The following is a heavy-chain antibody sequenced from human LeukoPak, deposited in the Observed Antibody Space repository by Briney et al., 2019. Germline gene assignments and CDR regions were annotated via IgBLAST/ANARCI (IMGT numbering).Heavy chain of an antibody. V-gene: IGHV1-3*01. Sequence: ASVKVSCKASGYTFTSHAMHWVRQAPGQRLERMGWINAGNGNTKYSQKFQGRVTITRDTSASTAYMELSSLRSEDTAVYYCARERDYGSRFDPWGQGTLVTVSS. CDR3: ARERDYGSRFDP. CDR1: GYTFTSHA. J-gene: IGHJ5*02. D-gene: IGHD3-10*01. CDR2: INAGNGNT.